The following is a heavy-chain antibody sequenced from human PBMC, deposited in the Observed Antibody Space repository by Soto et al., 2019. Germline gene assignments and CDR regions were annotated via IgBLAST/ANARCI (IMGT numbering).Heavy chain of an antibody. D-gene: IGHD3-10*01. CDR1: GGSFNDYY. CDR3: ARSGHLFDY. Sequence: QVQLQQWGAGLLKPSETLSLTCAVYGGSFNDYYWSWIRQPPGKGLEWIGEINHTGHTNYNPSLKHRVTISVDTSKSQCSLKLTALTAAGTAVYYCARSGHLFDYWGQGILVTVSS. J-gene: IGHJ4*02. V-gene: IGHV4-34*01. CDR2: INHTGHT.